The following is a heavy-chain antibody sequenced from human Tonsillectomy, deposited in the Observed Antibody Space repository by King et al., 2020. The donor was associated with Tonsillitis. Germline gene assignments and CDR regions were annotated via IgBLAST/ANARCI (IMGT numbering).Heavy chain of an antibody. Sequence: VQLVESGGGLVQPGGSLRLSCAGSGFIFSNYCMSWIRQAPGKGLEWVANIRQDGSEGRYVDSLTGRFTISRDNTKNLLYLQMNSLRTEDAAVYYCVGVGDSSDYRPGHYWGQGTMVTVSS. J-gene: IGHJ4*02. CDR2: IRQDGSEG. D-gene: IGHD3-22*01. CDR3: VGVGDSSDYRPGHY. CDR1: GFIFSNYC. V-gene: IGHV3-7*03.